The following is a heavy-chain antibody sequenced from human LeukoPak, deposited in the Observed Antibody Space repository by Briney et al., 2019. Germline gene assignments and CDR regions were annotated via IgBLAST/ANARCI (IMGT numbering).Heavy chain of an antibody. J-gene: IGHJ3*02. Sequence: GGSLRLSCAASGFVFSNYVMSWVRKAPGKGLEWVSAISGSGGNTYYADSVKGRFTISIDNSKNTLYLQMNRLRAEDAAVYYCANEYSKGDIWGQGTMVTVSS. D-gene: IGHD1-26*01. CDR2: ISGSGGNT. CDR1: GFVFSNYV. V-gene: IGHV3-23*01. CDR3: ANEYSKGDI.